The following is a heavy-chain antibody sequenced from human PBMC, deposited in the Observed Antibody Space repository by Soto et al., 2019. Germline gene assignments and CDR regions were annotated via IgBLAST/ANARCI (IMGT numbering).Heavy chain of an antibody. Sequence: QVQLVQSGAEVKKPGASVKVSCKASGYTFTSYYMHWVRQAPGQGLEWMGIINPSGGSTSYAQKFQGRVTMTRDTSTSTVYMELSSLRSEDTAVYYCAREGSPITMVRGARFDYWGQGTLVTVSS. CDR2: INPSGGST. CDR1: GYTFTSYY. V-gene: IGHV1-46*01. D-gene: IGHD3-10*01. CDR3: AREGSPITMVRGARFDY. J-gene: IGHJ4*02.